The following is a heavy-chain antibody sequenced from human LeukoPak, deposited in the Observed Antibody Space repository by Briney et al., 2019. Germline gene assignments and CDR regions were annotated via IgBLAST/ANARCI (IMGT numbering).Heavy chain of an antibody. Sequence: GGSLRLSCAASGFTFTRSAMNWVRQAPGKGLEWVSGISAGGSTEYADSVRGRFTISRDNSKNTLYLQMNSLRAEDTAVYYCAKGRITMIVVATEYFQHWGQGTLVTVSS. CDR3: AKGRITMIVVATEYFQH. J-gene: IGHJ1*01. D-gene: IGHD3-22*01. V-gene: IGHV3-23*01. CDR2: ISAGGST. CDR1: GFTFTRSA.